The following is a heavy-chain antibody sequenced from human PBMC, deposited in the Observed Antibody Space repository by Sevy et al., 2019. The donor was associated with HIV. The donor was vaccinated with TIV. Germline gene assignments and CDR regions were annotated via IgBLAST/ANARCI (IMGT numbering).Heavy chain of an antibody. Sequence: LSLTCAASGFSFSGYSMNWVRQAPGKGLEWVSYISSSSSTIYYADSVKGRFTISRDNAKNSLYLQMNSLRDEDTAVYYCARHPYYDSSGYVDYWGQGTLVTVSS. CDR2: ISSSSSTI. J-gene: IGHJ4*02. CDR3: ARHPYYDSSGYVDY. CDR1: GFSFSGYS. V-gene: IGHV3-48*02. D-gene: IGHD3-22*01.